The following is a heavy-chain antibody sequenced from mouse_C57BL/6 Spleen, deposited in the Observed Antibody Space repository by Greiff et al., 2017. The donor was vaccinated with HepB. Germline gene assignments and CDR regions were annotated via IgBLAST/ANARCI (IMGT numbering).Heavy chain of an antibody. CDR1: GYTFTSYW. Sequence: VQLQQSGAELVKPGASVKLSCKASGYTFTSYWMHWVKQRPGRGLEWIGRIDPNSGGTKYNEKFKSKATLTVDKPSSTAYMQLSSLTSEDSAVYYCAREVYGSSKGLYYFDYWGQGTTLTVSS. V-gene: IGHV1-72*01. J-gene: IGHJ2*01. CDR2: IDPNSGGT. CDR3: AREVYGSSKGLYYFDY. D-gene: IGHD1-1*01.